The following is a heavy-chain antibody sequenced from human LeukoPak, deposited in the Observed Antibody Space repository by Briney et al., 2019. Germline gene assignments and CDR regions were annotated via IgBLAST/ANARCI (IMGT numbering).Heavy chain of an antibody. D-gene: IGHD6-13*01. CDR3: ARGRGGYSSSWYSGFDY. Sequence: SETLSLTCTVSGGSISSYYWSWIRQPPGKGLEWIGYIYYSGSTNYNPSLTSRVTISVDTSKNQFSLKLSSVTAADTAVYYCARGRGGYSSSWYSGFDYWGQGTLVTVSS. V-gene: IGHV4-59*01. J-gene: IGHJ4*02. CDR1: GGSISSYY. CDR2: IYYSGST.